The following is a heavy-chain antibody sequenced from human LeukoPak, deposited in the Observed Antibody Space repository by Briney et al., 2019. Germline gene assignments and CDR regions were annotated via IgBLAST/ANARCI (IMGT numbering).Heavy chain of an antibody. V-gene: IGHV2-5*02. CDR2: IYWDDDK. CDR3: SHTSWQRYYFDS. J-gene: IGHJ4*02. CDR1: GFSLSARGVG. D-gene: IGHD5-24*01. Sequence: ESGPTLVKPTQTLTLTCTFSGFSLSARGVGVGWIRQPPGKALEWLALIYWDDDKHYSPSLKNRLTITKDTSKNQVVLTMTNVDPVDTATYFCSHTSWQRYYFDSWGQGTLVTVSS.